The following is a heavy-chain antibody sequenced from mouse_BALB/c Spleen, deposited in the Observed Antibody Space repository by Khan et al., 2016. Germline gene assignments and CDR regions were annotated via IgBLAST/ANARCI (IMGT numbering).Heavy chain of an antibody. J-gene: IGHJ4*01. CDR2: ILPGSGST. D-gene: IGHD2-1*01. Sequence: QVRLQQSGAELMKPGASVKISCKATGYTFSSYWIEWVKQRPGHGLEWIGEILPGSGSTNYNEKFKGKATFTADTSSNTAYMQLSSLTSEDSAVYYCARDGNYRYYAMDYWGQGTSVTVSS. V-gene: IGHV1-9*01. CDR3: ARDGNYRYYAMDY. CDR1: GYTFSSYW.